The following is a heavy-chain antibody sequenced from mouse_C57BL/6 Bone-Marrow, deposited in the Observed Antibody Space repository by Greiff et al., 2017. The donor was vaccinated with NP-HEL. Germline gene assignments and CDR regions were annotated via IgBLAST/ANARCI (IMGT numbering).Heavy chain of an antibody. CDR2: ISDGGSYT. CDR1: GFTFSSYA. J-gene: IGHJ4*01. CDR3: AREENYDGYPWDY. Sequence: EVHLVESGGGLVKPGGSLKLSCAASGFTFSSYAMSWVRQTPEKRLEWVATISDGGSYTYYPDNVKGRFTISRDNAKNNLYLQMSHLKSEDTAMYYCAREENYDGYPWDYWGQGTSVTVSS. D-gene: IGHD2-3*01. V-gene: IGHV5-4*01.